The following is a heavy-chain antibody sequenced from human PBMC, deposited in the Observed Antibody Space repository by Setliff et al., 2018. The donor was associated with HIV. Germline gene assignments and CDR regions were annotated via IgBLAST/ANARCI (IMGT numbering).Heavy chain of an antibody. Sequence: ASETLSLTCNVSGGSVSSSTYSWVWIRQSPVKGLEWIGSFYHGESTSYNPSLKSRVTISVDTSKNQFSLRLNSVAASDTALYYCASHYYDSIGYWRSDAFDVWGQGTMVTVSS. D-gene: IGHD3-22*01. J-gene: IGHJ3*01. V-gene: IGHV4-39*01. CDR2: FYHGEST. CDR1: GGSVSSSTYS. CDR3: ASHYYDSIGYWRSDAFDV.